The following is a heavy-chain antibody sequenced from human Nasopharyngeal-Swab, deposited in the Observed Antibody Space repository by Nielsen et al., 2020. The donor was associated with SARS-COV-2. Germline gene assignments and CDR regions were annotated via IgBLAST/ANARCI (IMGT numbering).Heavy chain of an antibody. V-gene: IGHV3-23*01. CDR2: ISGSGGST. CDR1: GCIISSYV. J-gene: IGHJ4*02. D-gene: IGHD3-22*01. CDR3: AKFLTMTDY. Sequence: CCGSCGCIISSYVMSWVRQAPGKGLEWVSAISGSGGSTYYADSVKGRFTISRDNSKNTLYLQMNSLRAEDTAVYYCAKFLTMTDYWGQGTLVTVSS.